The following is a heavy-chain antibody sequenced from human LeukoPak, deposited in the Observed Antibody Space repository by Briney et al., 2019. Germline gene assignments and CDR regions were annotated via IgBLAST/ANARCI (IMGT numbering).Heavy chain of an antibody. J-gene: IGHJ4*02. CDR2: MNPNSGNT. D-gene: IGHD1-26*01. CDR1: GYTFTSYD. Sequence: ASVKVSCKASGYTFTSYDINWVRQATGQGLEWMGWMNPNSGNTGYAQKFQGRVTMTWNTSISTAYMELSSLRSEDTAVYYCAVFKSGSEGYFDYWGQGTLVTVSS. V-gene: IGHV1-8*01. CDR3: AVFKSGSEGYFDY.